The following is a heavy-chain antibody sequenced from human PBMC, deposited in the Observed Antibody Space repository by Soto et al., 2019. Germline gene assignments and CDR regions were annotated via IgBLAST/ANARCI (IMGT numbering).Heavy chain of an antibody. CDR2: IIPIFGTA. CDR1: GGTFSSYA. J-gene: IGHJ6*02. CDR3: ARTTVTTRGYYYGMDV. V-gene: IGHV1-69*13. D-gene: IGHD4-4*01. Sequence: SVKVSCKASGGTFSSYAISWVRQAPGQGLEWMGGIIPIFGTANYAQKFQGRVTITADESTSTAYMELSSLRSEDTAVYYCARTTVTTRGYYYGMDVWGQGTTVTVSS.